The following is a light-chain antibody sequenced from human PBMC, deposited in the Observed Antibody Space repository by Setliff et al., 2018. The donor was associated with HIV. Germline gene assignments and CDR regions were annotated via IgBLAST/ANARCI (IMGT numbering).Light chain of an antibody. Sequence: QSVLTQPRSMSGSPGRSVTISCTGTATDIGSYNYVSWHQQHPGKAPKLIIYGVNSRPSGVPDRFSGSKSGNTASLTISGLQAEDEADYSCCSYAGHYTWVFGGGTQLTVL. CDR3: CSYAGHYTWV. V-gene: IGLV2-11*01. J-gene: IGLJ3*02. CDR2: GVN. CDR1: ATDIGSYNY.